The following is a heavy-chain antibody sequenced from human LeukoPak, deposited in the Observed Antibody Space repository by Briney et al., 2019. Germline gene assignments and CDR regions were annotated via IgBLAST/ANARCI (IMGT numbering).Heavy chain of an antibody. CDR2: INPSGGST. J-gene: IGHJ4*02. CDR1: GYTFTSYY. Sequence: GASVKVSCTASGYTFTSYYMHWVRQAPGQGLEWMGIINPSGGSTSYAQKFQGRVTMTRDTSTSTDYMELSSLRSEDTAVYYCARDRAKSTYFDYWGQGTLVTVSS. V-gene: IGHV1-46*01. CDR3: ARDRAKSTYFDY.